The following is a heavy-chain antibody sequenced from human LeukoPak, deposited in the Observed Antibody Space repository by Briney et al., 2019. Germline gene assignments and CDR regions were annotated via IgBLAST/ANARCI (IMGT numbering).Heavy chain of an antibody. D-gene: IGHD6-19*01. CDR3: ARDRGEIAVAGSYFDY. V-gene: IGHV3-21*01. J-gene: IGHJ4*02. CDR2: ISSSSSYI. Sequence: GGSLRLSCEASGFTLSSYDMHWVRQAPGKGLEWVSSISSSSSYIYYADSVKGRFTISRDNAKNSLYLQMNSLRAEDTAVYYCARDRGEIAVAGSYFDYWGQGTLVTVSS. CDR1: GFTLSSYD.